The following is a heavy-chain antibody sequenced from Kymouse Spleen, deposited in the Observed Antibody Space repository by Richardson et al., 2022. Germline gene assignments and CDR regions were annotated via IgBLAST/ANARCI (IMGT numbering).Heavy chain of an antibody. V-gene: IGHV7-4-1*01. Sequence: QVQLVQSGSELKKPGASVKVSCKASGYTFTSYAMNWVRQAPGQGLEWMGWINTNTGNPTYAQGFTGRFVFSLDTSVSTAYLQICSLKAEDTAVYYCARDPNSSGWFRNYYYYGMDVWGQGTTVTVSS. CDR3: ARDPNSSGWFRNYYYYGMDV. D-gene: IGHD6-19*01. CDR2: INTNTGNP. CDR1: GYTFTSYA. J-gene: IGHJ6*02.